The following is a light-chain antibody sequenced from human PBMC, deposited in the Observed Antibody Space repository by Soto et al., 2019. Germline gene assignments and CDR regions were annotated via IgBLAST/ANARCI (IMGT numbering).Light chain of an antibody. Sequence: QSALTQPASVSGSPGQSITISCTGTSSGVGGYNYVSWYQQHPGKAPKLMIYDVSNRPSGVSNRFSGSKSGNTASLTISGIQAEDEADYYCSSYTSSSTLYVFGTGTKLTVL. CDR2: DVS. V-gene: IGLV2-14*03. CDR3: SSYTSSSTLYV. J-gene: IGLJ1*01. CDR1: SSGVGGYNY.